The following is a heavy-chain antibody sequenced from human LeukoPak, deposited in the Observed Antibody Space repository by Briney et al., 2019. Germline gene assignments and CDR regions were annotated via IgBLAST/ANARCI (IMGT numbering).Heavy chain of an antibody. Sequence: GGCLRLSCAASGFAFSASWMHWVRQAPGKGLVWVSLFNSDGSVTAYADSVRGRFTISRDNAKNTLYLQMNSLRAEDTAVYYCARDYGYAMDVWGQGTTVTVS. CDR3: ARDYGYAMDV. CDR1: GFAFSASW. V-gene: IGHV3-74*01. J-gene: IGHJ6*02. D-gene: IGHD3-10*01. CDR2: FNSDGSVT.